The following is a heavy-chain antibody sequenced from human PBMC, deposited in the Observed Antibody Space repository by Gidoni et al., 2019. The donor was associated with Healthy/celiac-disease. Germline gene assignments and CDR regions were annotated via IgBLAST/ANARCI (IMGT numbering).Heavy chain of an antibody. CDR3: ARGGYSYGSDAFDI. Sequence: QVQLQESGTGLVKPSETLSLTCAVAGGSISGYYWSWIRQHPGKGLEGIGYIYYSGSTNYHPSLKSRVTISVDTSNNQFSLRLSSVTAADTAVYYCARGGYSYGSDAFDIWGQGTMVTVSS. CDR1: GGSISGYY. V-gene: IGHV4-59*01. J-gene: IGHJ3*02. D-gene: IGHD5-18*01. CDR2: IYYSGST.